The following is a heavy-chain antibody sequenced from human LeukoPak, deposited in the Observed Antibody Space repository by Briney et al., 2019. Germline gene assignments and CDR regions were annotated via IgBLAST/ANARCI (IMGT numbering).Heavy chain of an antibody. CDR1: GFTFYSYT. Sequence: PGGSLRLSCAASGFTFYSYTMTWVRQGPGKGLEWVSSISNSGGTTYYADSVKGRFTISRDNAKNTLYLRMSSLRAEDTAIYYCTKGGLLEQSAPGAFEIGGKGTMV. CDR2: ISNSGGTT. D-gene: IGHD1/OR15-1a*01. J-gene: IGHJ3*02. CDR3: TKGGLLEQSAPGAFEI. V-gene: IGHV3-23*01.